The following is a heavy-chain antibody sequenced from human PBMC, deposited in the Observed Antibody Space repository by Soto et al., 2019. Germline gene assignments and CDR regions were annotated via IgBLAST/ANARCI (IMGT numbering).Heavy chain of an antibody. CDR3: ARSPGSFYTLGK. CDR1: GCTFTSCT. V-gene: IGHV1-3*04. J-gene: IGHJ4*02. CDR2: INIAKGNT. D-gene: IGHD3-10*01. Sequence: QGQLVQSGAEVKKPGASVKVSCKASGCTFTSCTMHWVRQAPGQRPEWMGWINIAKGNTQYSQKLQGRVTFNRDTSASTAYMELTTLRAEDTAVYYGARSPGSFYTLGKWGQGTQVTVSS.